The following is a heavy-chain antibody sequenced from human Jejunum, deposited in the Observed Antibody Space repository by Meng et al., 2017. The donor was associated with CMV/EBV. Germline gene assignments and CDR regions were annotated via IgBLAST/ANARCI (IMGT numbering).Heavy chain of an antibody. J-gene: IGHJ4*02. CDR1: GTSLSNSRHF. CDR2: IDYTGTT. V-gene: IGHV4-39*07. Sequence: HACGPSLANPSETLSLTCTVSGTSLSNSRHFWGWIRQPPGKGLDWTANIDYTGTTYYNPSLKSRVTISRDTSKNQFSLKLNSVTAADTAVYYCARVPPSGNYRFDYWGQGTLVTVSS. CDR3: ARVPPSGNYRFDY. D-gene: IGHD6-19*01.